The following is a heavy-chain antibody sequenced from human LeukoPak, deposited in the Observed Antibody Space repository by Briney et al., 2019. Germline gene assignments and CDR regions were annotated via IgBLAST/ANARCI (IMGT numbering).Heavy chain of an antibody. CDR2: ISAYNGNT. CDR1: GYAFTSYG. D-gene: IGHD4-17*01. J-gene: IGHJ4*02. CDR3: ARAADYGDYFDY. V-gene: IGHV1-18*01. Sequence: ASVKVSCKASGYAFTSYGISWVRQAPGQGLEWMGWISAYNGNTNYAQKLQGRVTMTTDTSTSTAYMELRSLRSDDTAVYYCARAADYGDYFDYWGQGTLVTVSS.